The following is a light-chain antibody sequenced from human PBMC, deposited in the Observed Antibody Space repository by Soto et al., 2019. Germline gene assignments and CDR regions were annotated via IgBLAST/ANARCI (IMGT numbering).Light chain of an antibody. CDR1: QSISSD. V-gene: IGKV3-20*01. CDR2: GAS. J-gene: IGKJ4*01. CDR3: QQYGSSRS. Sequence: IVMTQSPVTLAVSPGERATLSCRASQSISSDLAWYQQKPGQAPRLLIYGASSRATGIPDRFSGSGSGTDFTLTISRLEPEDFAVYYCQQYGSSRSFGGGTKVDIK.